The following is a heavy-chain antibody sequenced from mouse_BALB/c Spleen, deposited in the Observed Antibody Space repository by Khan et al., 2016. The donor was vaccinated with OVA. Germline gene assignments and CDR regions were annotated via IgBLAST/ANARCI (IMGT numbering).Heavy chain of an antibody. V-gene: IGHV5-9-3*01. CDR2: ISSGGTYT. CDR1: GFSFTRYS. Sequence: EVELVESGGGLVKPGGSLKLSCAASGFSFTRYSMSWVRQTPEKRLAWVATISSGGTYTYYSDSVKGRFTISSDNANNTLFLQMSSLRSEDTAIYYCTRHEGYYGYGQGDYWGQGTSVTVSS. D-gene: IGHD2-2*01. CDR3: TRHEGYYGYGQGDY. J-gene: IGHJ4*01.